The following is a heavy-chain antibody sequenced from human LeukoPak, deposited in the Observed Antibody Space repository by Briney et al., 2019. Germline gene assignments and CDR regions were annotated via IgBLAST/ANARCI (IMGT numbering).Heavy chain of an antibody. CDR3: ARWKSGGDGSGMYYYYMDV. V-gene: IGHV3-74*01. D-gene: IGHD3-10*01. Sequence: GGSLRLSCAASGFTFSSYWMHWVRQAPGRGLVWVSRINSDGSSTSYADSVKGRFTISRDNAKNTLYLQMNSLRAEDTAVYYCARWKSGGDGSGMYYYYMDVWGKGTTVTVSS. J-gene: IGHJ6*03. CDR2: INSDGSST. CDR1: GFTFSSYW.